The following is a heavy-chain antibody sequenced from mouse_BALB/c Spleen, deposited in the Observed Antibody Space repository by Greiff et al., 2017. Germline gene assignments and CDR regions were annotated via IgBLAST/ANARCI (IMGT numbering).Heavy chain of an antibody. Sequence: VQLQQSGPELVKPGASVKISCKASGYSFTGYYMHWVKRSHVKSLEWIGRINPYNGATSYNQNFKDKASLTVDKSSSTAYMELHSLTSEDSAVYYCARSGGSSYKDAMDDWGQGTSVTVSS. CDR3: ARSGGSSYKDAMDD. CDR2: INPYNGAT. D-gene: IGHD1-1*01. CDR1: GYSFTGYY. V-gene: IGHV1-31*01. J-gene: IGHJ4*01.